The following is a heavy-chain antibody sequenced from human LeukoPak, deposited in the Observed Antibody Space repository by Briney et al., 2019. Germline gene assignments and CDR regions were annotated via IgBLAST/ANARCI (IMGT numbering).Heavy chain of an antibody. CDR2: IRSKIYGGTP. V-gene: IGHV3-49*04. CDR3: AKGFVEPRPHYFDY. J-gene: IGHJ4*02. Sequence: GGSLRLSCTASGFTFGDYAMTWVRQAPGKGLEWVGFIRSKIYGGTPEYAASVEGRFTISRDDSKGIAYLQMNSLKTEDTAVYYCAKGFVEPRPHYFDYWGQGTLVTVSS. CDR1: GFTFGDYA. D-gene: IGHD6-6*01.